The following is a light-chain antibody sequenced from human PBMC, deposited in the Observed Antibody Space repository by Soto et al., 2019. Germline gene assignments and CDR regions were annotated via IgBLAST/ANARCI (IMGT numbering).Light chain of an antibody. V-gene: IGKV3-15*01. J-gene: IGKJ1*01. CDR1: QSVSSN. CDR3: QQYYNWPRT. Sequence: EIVMTQSPATLSVSPGERATLSCRASQSVSSNLAWYQQKPGQAPRLLISGASTRATGIPARFSGSGSGTEFTLTISSLQSEDFAVYYCQQYYNWPRTFGQGTKVDI. CDR2: GAS.